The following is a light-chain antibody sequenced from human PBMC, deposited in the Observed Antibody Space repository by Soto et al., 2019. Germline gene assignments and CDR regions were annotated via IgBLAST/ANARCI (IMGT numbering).Light chain of an antibody. CDR1: SSDFVGYNY. CDR3: SSYAGSNNSPYV. J-gene: IGLJ1*01. V-gene: IGLV2-8*01. CDR2: EVS. Sequence: QCVLTQPPSASGSPGQSVTIPCTGTSSDFVGYNYVSWYQQHPGKTPKLMIYEVSKRPSGVPDRFSGSKSGNTASLTVSGLQVDDEADYYCSSYAGSNNSPYVFGTGTKVTVL.